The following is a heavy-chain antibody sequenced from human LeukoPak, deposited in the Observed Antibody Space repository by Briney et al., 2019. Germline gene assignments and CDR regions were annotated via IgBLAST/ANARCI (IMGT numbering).Heavy chain of an antibody. V-gene: IGHV3-23*01. CDR1: DFTFSSYA. CDR2: ISGSGDST. J-gene: IGHJ6*02. CDR3: AKYLSGKGRPYALEV. D-gene: IGHD1-14*01. Sequence: GGSLRLSCAASDFTFSSYAMQWVRQAQGKGLEWVSGISGSGDSTFYADSVKGRFTIFRDNSKNTLYLQMNSLRSEDTAFYYCAKYLSGKGRPYALEVWGQGTTVTVSS.